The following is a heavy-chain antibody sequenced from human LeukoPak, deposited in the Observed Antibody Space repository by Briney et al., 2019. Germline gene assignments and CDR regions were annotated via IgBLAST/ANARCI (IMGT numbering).Heavy chain of an antibody. D-gene: IGHD3-10*01. CDR1: GFSVSTCP. CDR2: ITASGTET. J-gene: IGHJ4*02. Sequence: GGSLRLSCTASGFSVSTCPMAWVRQAPGKGLQWVSTITASGTETFYADSVKGRFIISRDNPKNTAYLQIHSLGAEDTAVYYCAKYVFSYGSGSYLAHWGQGTQVTVSS. CDR3: AKYVFSYGSGSYLAH. V-gene: IGHV3-23*01.